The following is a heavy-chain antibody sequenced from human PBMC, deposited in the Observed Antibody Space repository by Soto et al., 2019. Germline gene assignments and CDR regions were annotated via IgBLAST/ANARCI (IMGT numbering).Heavy chain of an antibody. CDR1: GYSFTSYW. CDR3: ASHTMRADYYYGMDV. CDR2: IYPGDSDT. V-gene: IGHV5-51*01. Sequence: PGESLKISCKGSGYSFTSYWIGWVRQMPGKGLEWMGIIYPGDSDTRYSPSFQGQVTISADKSISTAYLQWSSLKASDTDKYYCASHTMRADYYYGMDVWGQGTTVTVSS. D-gene: IGHD3-22*01. J-gene: IGHJ6*02.